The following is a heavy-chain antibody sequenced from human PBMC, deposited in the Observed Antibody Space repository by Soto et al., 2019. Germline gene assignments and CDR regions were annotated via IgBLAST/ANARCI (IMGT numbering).Heavy chain of an antibody. CDR2: ISGSGGST. Sequence: GGSLRLSCAAAGITFSSYAMSWVRRAPGKGLEWVSAISGSGGSTYYADSVKGRFTISRDNSKNTLYLQMNSLRAEDTAVYYCAKYTYSSSWYACDYWGQGTLVTVSS. CDR3: AKYTYSSSWYACDY. J-gene: IGHJ4*02. V-gene: IGHV3-23*01. CDR1: GITFSSYA. D-gene: IGHD6-13*01.